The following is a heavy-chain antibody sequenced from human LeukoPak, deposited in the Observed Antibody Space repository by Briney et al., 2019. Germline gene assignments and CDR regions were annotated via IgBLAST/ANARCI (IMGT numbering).Heavy chain of an antibody. CDR3: AHRRRYSYGYYFDY. J-gene: IGHJ4*02. V-gene: IGHV2-5*01. CDR2: IYWNDDK. Sequence: SGPTLVKPTQTLTLTCTFSGFSLSTSGVGLGWIRQPPGKALEWLALIYWNDDKRYSPSLKSRLTITKDTSKNQVVLTMTNMDPVDTATYYCAHRRRYSYGYYFDYWGQGTLVTVSS. D-gene: IGHD5-18*01. CDR1: GFSLSTSGVG.